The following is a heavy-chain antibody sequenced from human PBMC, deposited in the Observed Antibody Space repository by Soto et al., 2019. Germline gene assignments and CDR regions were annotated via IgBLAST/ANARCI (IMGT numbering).Heavy chain of an antibody. J-gene: IGHJ1*01. CDR1: GYTFTSYY. D-gene: IGHD4-17*01. Sequence: QVQLVQSGAEVKKPGASVKVSCKASGYTFTSYYMHWVRQAPGQGLEWMGIINPSGGSTSYAQKFQGRVTMTRDTSISTVYMKLSSLRSEDTAVYYCASGLDDYGDSKPPHGEYFQHWGQGTLVTVSS. CDR2: INPSGGST. CDR3: ASGLDDYGDSKPPHGEYFQH. V-gene: IGHV1-46*03.